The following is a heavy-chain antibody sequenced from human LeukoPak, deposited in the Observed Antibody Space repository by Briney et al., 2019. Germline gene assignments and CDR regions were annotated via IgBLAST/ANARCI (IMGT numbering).Heavy chain of an antibody. CDR3: ARDGGRAIVVVPAARGYFDY. CDR1: GYTFSSYA. V-gene: IGHV3-30-3*01. Sequence: PGGSLRLSCAASGYTFSSYAMHGVRQAPGKGLEWVAVISYDGSNKYYADSVKGRFTISRDNSKNTLYLQMNSLRAEDTAVYYCARDGGRAIVVVPAARGYFDYWGQGALVTVSS. CDR2: ISYDGSNK. D-gene: IGHD2-2*01. J-gene: IGHJ4*02.